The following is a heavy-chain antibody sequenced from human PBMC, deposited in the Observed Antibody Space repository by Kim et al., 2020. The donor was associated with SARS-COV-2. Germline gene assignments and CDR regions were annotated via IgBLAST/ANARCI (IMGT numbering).Heavy chain of an antibody. CDR2: TRRKAFRGTT. J-gene: IGHJ4*02. D-gene: IGHD4-17*01. CDR3: TRENYGENLEHFDY. Sequence: GGSLRLSCTTSGFSFGDYAIIWFRQAPRRGLEWVGLTRRKAFRGTTEYAASVKGRFTISRDDSRGISYLQMNSLKTDDTARYWCTRENYGENLEHFDYWGQGTLVTVSS. CDR1: GFSFGDYA. V-gene: IGHV3-49*03.